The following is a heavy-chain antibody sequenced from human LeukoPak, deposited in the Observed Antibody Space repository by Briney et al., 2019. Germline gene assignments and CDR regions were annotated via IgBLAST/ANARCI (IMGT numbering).Heavy chain of an antibody. CDR2: ISPDGPDT. Sequence: GESLKISCKGSGYSFTNYWIGWVRQMPGKGLEWMGIISPDGPDTRYSPSFQGQVTISADKSITTAYLQWSRLKASDTAMYYCARLTSSWSFDYWGQGTLVTVSS. CDR3: ARLTSSWSFDY. J-gene: IGHJ4*02. D-gene: IGHD6-13*01. CDR1: GYSFTNYW. V-gene: IGHV5-51*01.